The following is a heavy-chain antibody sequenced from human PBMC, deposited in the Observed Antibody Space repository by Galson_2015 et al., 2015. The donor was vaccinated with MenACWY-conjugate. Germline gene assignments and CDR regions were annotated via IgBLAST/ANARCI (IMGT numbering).Heavy chain of an antibody. CDR3: VHIVISYGGLSGDDALDV. J-gene: IGHJ3*01. D-gene: IGHD7-27*01. CDR1: GFSLTTSGVG. CDR2: IYWDDDR. Sequence: PALVKPTQTLTLTCTFSGFSLTTSGVGVGWIRQPPGKALEWLALIYWDDDRRYSPSLRTRLAITKDTARNQVVFTMANMDPVDTATYYFVHIVISYGGLSGDDALDVWGRGTVVTVSS. V-gene: IGHV2-5*02.